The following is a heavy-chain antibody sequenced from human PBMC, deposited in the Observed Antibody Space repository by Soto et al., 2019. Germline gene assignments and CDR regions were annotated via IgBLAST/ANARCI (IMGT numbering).Heavy chain of an antibody. Sequence: EVQLLESGGGLAQPGGSLRLSCAASGFTFITYAMSWVRQAPGKGLEWVSGISGTGASTFYAESVKGRFTISRDNFKNTLYLQMNSLGADDTAVYYCAKAFTTVTTGNWFDPWGQGTLVTVSS. CDR1: GFTFITYA. J-gene: IGHJ5*02. D-gene: IGHD4-17*01. CDR2: ISGTGAST. V-gene: IGHV3-23*01. CDR3: AKAFTTVTTGNWFDP.